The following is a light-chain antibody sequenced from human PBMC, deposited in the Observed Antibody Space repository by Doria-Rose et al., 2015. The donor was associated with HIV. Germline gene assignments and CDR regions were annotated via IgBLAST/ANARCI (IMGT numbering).Light chain of an antibody. J-gene: IGKJ1*01. CDR2: DGS. V-gene: IGKV3-20*01. CDR1: QSFSSTF. CDR3: HQYGTSWT. Sequence: TQSPGTLSLSPGERATLSCRASQSFSSTFLAWYQQKPGQAPSLLIYDGSTRATGIPDRFSASGSGTDFTLAINRLEPEDFALYYCHQYGTSWTFGQGTKVEI.